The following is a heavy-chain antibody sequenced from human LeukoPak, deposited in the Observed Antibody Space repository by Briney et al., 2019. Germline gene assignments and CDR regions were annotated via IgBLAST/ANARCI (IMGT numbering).Heavy chain of an antibody. J-gene: IGHJ2*01. V-gene: IGHV3-23*01. CDR1: GFTFSSYA. CDR3: AKDTDYGDYLGPNWYFDL. CDR2: ISGSGGST. D-gene: IGHD4-17*01. Sequence: PGGSLRLSCAASGFTFSSYAMSWVRQAPGEGLEWVSAISGSGGSTYYADSVKGRFTISRDNSKNTLYLQMNSLRAEDTAVYYCAKDTDYGDYLGPNWYFDLWGRGTLVTVSS.